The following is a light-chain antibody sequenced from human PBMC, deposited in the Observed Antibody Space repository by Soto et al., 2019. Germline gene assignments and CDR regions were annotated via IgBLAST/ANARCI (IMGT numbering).Light chain of an antibody. V-gene: IGKV3-20*01. Sequence: EILLTQSPGTLSLSPGERATLSCRASQSFSSSPLAWYQQRPGQAPRLLIYGASSRATGIPDRFSGSGSGTDFTLTISRLEPEDFAVYYCQQYGSSPVTFGQGTKVDIK. CDR1: QSFSSSP. J-gene: IGKJ1*01. CDR3: QQYGSSPVT. CDR2: GAS.